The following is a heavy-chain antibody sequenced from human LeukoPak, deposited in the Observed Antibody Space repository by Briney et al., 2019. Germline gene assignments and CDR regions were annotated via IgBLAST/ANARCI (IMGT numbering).Heavy chain of an antibody. V-gene: IGHV1-2*02. CDR3: ARDSRRQISPYFNNWFDP. D-gene: IGHD2/OR15-2a*01. Sequence: ASVKVSCKASGYTFTGYYMHWVRQAPGQGLEWMGWINPNSGGTNYAQKFQGRVTMTRDTSISTAYMELSRLRSDDTAVYYCARDSRRQISPYFNNWFDPWGQGTLVTVSS. J-gene: IGHJ5*02. CDR2: INPNSGGT. CDR1: GYTFTGYY.